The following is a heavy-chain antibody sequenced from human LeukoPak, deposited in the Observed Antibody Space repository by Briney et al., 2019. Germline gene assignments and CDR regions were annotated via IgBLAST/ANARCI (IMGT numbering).Heavy chain of an antibody. Sequence: GGSLRLSCAASGFTFSSYAMNWVRQAPGKGLEWVSSISSSSRYIYYADSVKGRFTISRDNAKNSLYLQMNSLRAEDTAVYYCATRIAVAGHNLDYWGQGTLVTVSS. D-gene: IGHD6-19*01. CDR2: ISSSSRYI. V-gene: IGHV3-21*01. CDR3: ATRIAVAGHNLDY. J-gene: IGHJ4*02. CDR1: GFTFSSYA.